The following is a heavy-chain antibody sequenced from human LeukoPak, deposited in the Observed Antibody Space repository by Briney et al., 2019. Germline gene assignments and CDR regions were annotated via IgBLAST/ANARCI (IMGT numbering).Heavy chain of an antibody. D-gene: IGHD3-3*01. CDR1: GFTFGSYA. V-gene: IGHV3-30-3*01. Sequence: GGSLRLSCAASGFTFGSYAMHWVRQAPGKGLEWVAVISYDGSNKYYADSVKGRFTISRDNSKNTLYLQMNSLRAEDTAVYYCARDLYTIFGVVSGSFDYWGQGTLVTVSS. J-gene: IGHJ4*02. CDR3: ARDLYTIFGVVSGSFDY. CDR2: ISYDGSNK.